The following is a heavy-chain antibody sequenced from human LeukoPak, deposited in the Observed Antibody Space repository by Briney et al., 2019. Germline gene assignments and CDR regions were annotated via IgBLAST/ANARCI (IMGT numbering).Heavy chain of an antibody. CDR3: AKDPYRASSGLVDY. D-gene: IGHD5-12*01. V-gene: IGHV3-23*01. CDR2: ISGSGDNT. Sequence: GGSLRLSCSASGFTFSSYAMSWVRQAPGKGLEWVSAISGSGDNTHYADSVKGRFTISRDNSQSTLYLQMNSLRAEDAAVYYCAKDPYRASSGLVDYWGQGTLVTVSS. J-gene: IGHJ4*02. CDR1: GFTFSSYA.